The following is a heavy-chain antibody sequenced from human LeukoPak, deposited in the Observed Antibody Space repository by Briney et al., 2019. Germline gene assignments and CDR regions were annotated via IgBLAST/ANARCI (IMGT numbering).Heavy chain of an antibody. CDR3: AKTRPLDSSSWSHGDY. CDR2: ISGSGDST. CDR1: GFTFSSYA. V-gene: IGHV3-23*01. Sequence: GGSLRLSCAASGFTFSSYAMSWVRQAPGKGLEWVSAISGSGDSTYYRDSVKGRFTISRDNSKNTLYLQMNSLRAEDTAVYYCAKTRPLDSSSWSHGDYWGQGTLVTVSS. J-gene: IGHJ4*02. D-gene: IGHD6-13*01.